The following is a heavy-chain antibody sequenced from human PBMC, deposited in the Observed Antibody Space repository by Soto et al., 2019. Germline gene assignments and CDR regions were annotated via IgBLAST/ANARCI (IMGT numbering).Heavy chain of an antibody. CDR2: IRTSGSAI. D-gene: IGHD1-26*01. J-gene: IGHJ4*02. V-gene: IGHV3-11*01. CDR3: ARLSGTYLEY. CDR1: GFTLSDSY. Sequence: QAQLVESGGGLVKPGGSLRLSCAASGFTLSDSYMSWIRQAPGKGLEWISYIRTSGSAINYADSVKGRFTISRDNAKNSLYLQMNSLRAVDTAVYYCARLSGTYLEYWGQGTLVSVSS.